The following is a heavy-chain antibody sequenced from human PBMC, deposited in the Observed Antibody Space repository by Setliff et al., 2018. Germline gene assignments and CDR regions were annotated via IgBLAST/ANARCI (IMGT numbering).Heavy chain of an antibody. J-gene: IGHJ3*02. CDR1: GDMFRSYG. CDR2: ISAYNDNT. D-gene: IGHD5-12*01. CDR3: ARSFNIGFYHQRDAYDI. V-gene: IGHV1-18*01. Sequence: ASVKVSCKASGDMFRSYGINWIRQAPGQGPEWMGWISAYNDNTSSAEKFQDRITITADTSTSTSYMELRSLTSDDTAVYFCARSFNIGFYHQRDAYDIWGQGTLVTVSS.